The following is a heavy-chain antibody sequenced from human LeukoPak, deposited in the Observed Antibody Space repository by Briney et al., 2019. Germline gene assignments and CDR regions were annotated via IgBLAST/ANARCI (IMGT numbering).Heavy chain of an antibody. Sequence: SETLSLTCAVYGGSFSGYYWSWIRQPPGKGLEWIGGINHSGSTNYNPSLKSRVTISVDTSKNQFSLKLSSVTAADTAVYYCARGGIVVVPAAMIAYYYGMDVWGQGTTVTVSS. V-gene: IGHV4-34*01. CDR1: GGSFSGYY. CDR2: INHSGST. CDR3: ARGGIVVVPAAMIAYYYGMDV. D-gene: IGHD2-2*01. J-gene: IGHJ6*02.